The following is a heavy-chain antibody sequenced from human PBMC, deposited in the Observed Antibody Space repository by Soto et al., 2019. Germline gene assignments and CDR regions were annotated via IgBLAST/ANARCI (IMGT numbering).Heavy chain of an antibody. D-gene: IGHD3-22*01. CDR3: VRDYYDSSGYYMVPYGMDV. J-gene: IGHJ6*02. CDR1: GYTFTSYG. V-gene: IGHV1-18*01. Sequence: QVQLVQSGAEVKKPGASVKVSCKASGYTFTSYGISWVRQAPGQGLEWMGWISAYNGNTNYAQKLQGRVTMTTDTSTSTAYMELRSLRSDDTAVYYCVRDYYDSSGYYMVPYGMDVWGQGTTVTVSS. CDR2: ISAYNGNT.